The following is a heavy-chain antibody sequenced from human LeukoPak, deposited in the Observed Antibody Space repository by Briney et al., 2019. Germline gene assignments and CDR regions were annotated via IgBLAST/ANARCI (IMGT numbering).Heavy chain of an antibody. CDR3: ATRTDDAFDI. D-gene: IGHD1-14*01. Sequence: GGSLRLSGAASGFTFSSYTMNWVRQAPGKGLEWVSSISSSSSYIYNAESVTGRFTISRDNAKNSLYLQVYSLRAEDTAVYYCATRTDDAFDIWGQGTMVTVSS. V-gene: IGHV3-21*01. J-gene: IGHJ3*02. CDR1: GFTFSSYT. CDR2: ISSSSSYI.